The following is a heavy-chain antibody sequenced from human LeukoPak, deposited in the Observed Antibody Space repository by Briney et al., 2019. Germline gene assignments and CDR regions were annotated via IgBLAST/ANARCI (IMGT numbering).Heavy chain of an antibody. Sequence: PSETLSLTCTVSGGSISSSSYYWGWIRQPPGKGLEWIGSIYYSGSTYYNPSLKSRVTISVDTSKNQFSLKLSSVTAADTAVYYCARGGFYGDSSVDYWGQGTLVTVSS. D-gene: IGHD4-17*01. CDR1: GGSISSSSYY. V-gene: IGHV4-39*01. CDR3: ARGGFYGDSSVDY. CDR2: IYYSGST. J-gene: IGHJ4*02.